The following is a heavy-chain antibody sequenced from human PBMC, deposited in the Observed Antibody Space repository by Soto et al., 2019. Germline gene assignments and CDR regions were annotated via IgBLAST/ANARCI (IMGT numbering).Heavy chain of an antibody. Sequence: SETLSLTCTVSGGSISSGGYYWSWIRQHPGKGLEWIGYIYYSGSTYYNPSLKSRVTISVDTSKNQFSLKLSSVTAADTAVYYCARVSKRLGYYFDYWGQGTLVTVSS. V-gene: IGHV4-31*03. CDR2: IYYSGST. CDR1: GGSISSGGYY. D-gene: IGHD3-10*01. CDR3: ARVSKRLGYYFDY. J-gene: IGHJ4*02.